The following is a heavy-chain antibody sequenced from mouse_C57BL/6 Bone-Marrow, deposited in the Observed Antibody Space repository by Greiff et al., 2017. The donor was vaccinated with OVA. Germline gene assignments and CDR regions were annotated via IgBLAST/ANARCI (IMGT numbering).Heavy chain of an antibody. CDR1: GYEFCSSG. CDR2: IYPGDGGT. Sequence: VQLQQSGPELVKPGASVKISCKASGYEFCSSGLNWVKQRPGEGLEWIGRIYPGDGGTNYNGKFKGKATLTADKSSSTAYMQLSRLTSEDSAVYFCARETYYSIGDWYFDVWGTGTTVTVSS. D-gene: IGHD2-5*01. V-gene: IGHV1-82*01. CDR3: ARETYYSIGDWYFDV. J-gene: IGHJ1*03.